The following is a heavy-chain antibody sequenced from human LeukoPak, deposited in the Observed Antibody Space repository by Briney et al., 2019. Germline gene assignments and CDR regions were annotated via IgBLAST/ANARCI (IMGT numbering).Heavy chain of an antibody. Sequence: PGGSLRLSCAASGFTFSSYEMNWVRQAPGKGLEWVSYISSSGSTIYYADSVKGRFTISRDNAKNLLYLQMNSLRAEDTAVYYCARDKTIIRNSYALTWGQGTLVTVSS. CDR3: ARDKTIIRNSYALT. CDR1: GFTFSSYE. V-gene: IGHV3-48*03. J-gene: IGHJ4*02. CDR2: ISSSGSTI. D-gene: IGHD5-18*01.